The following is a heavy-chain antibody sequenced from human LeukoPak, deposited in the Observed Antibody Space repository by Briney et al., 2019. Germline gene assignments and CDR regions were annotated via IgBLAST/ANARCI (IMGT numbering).Heavy chain of an antibody. Sequence: SETLSLTCTVSGGSISSYYWSWIRQPPGKGLEWIGYIYHSGSTYYNPSLKSRVTISVDRSKNQFSLKLSSVTAADTAVYYCARVNPAGYGDYVSYFDYWGQGALVTVSS. CDR2: IYHSGST. CDR3: ARVNPAGYGDYVSYFDY. J-gene: IGHJ4*02. V-gene: IGHV4-59*12. D-gene: IGHD4-17*01. CDR1: GGSISSYY.